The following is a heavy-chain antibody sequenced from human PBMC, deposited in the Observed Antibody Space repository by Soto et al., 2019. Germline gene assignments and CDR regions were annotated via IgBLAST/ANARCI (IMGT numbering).Heavy chain of an antibody. D-gene: IGHD3-9*01. CDR3: ARDVDWAFDY. CDR2: ISTRSSAK. Sequence: PGGSLRHSCAASGFTFTAYSMIWVRQAPGKGLEWLPHISTRSSAKDYADSVKGRFTISRDDAKSSLYLQMSSLRAEDTAVYYCARDVDWAFDYWGQGTLVTVSS. CDR1: GFTFTAYS. V-gene: IGHV3-48*01. J-gene: IGHJ4*02.